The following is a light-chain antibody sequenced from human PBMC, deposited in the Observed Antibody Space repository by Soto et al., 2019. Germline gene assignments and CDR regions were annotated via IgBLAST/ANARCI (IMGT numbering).Light chain of an antibody. CDR3: RQYYKWPRT. CDR1: QSGSSN. J-gene: IGKJ1*01. Sequence: EIVMTQSPATLSVSPGERATLSCRASQSGSSNLAWYQQKPGQAPRLLIYDASTRATGIPARFSGSGSGTEFTLTINNLQSEDFAVYYCRQYYKWPRTFGQGTKVDIK. CDR2: DAS. V-gene: IGKV3-15*01.